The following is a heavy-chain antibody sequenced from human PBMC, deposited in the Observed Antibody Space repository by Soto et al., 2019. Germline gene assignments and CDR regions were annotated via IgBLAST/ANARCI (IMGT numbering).Heavy chain of an antibody. V-gene: IGHV3-30-3*01. D-gene: IGHD6-19*01. CDR2: ISYDGNNK. J-gene: IGHJ4*02. CDR1: GFTFSSYA. Sequence: PGGSLRLSCAAPGFTFSSYAMHWVRQAPGKGLEWVAVISYDGNNKYSADSVKGRFTISRDNSKNTLSLQMSSLRADDTAVYYCARDRGSSGWYVLDYWGQGTLVTVSS. CDR3: ARDRGSSGWYVLDY.